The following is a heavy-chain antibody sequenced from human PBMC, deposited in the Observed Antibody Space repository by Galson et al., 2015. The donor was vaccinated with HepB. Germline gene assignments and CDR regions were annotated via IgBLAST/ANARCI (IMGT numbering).Heavy chain of an antibody. V-gene: IGHV3-23*01. CDR1: GFTFSSYA. D-gene: IGHD1-1*01. J-gene: IGHJ4*02. CDR3: AREHHTTKTLYLDY. Sequence: SLRLSCAASGFTFSSYAMSWVRQAPGKGLEWVSAIGNDGRTYYADSVRGRSTISRDTFKNTLYLQMYSLRAEDSAVYYCAREHHTTKTLYLDYWGQGTLVTVSS. CDR2: IGNDGRT.